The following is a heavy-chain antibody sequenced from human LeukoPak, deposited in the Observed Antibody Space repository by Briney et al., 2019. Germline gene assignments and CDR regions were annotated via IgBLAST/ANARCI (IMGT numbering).Heavy chain of an antibody. CDR3: ASVRYGSGSSYY. V-gene: IGHV4-4*02. CDR2: IYHSGTT. J-gene: IGHJ4*02. CDR1: GASISSSNW. Sequence: SGTLSLTCAVSGASISSSNWWSWVRQPPGKGLEWIGEIYHSGTTNYNPSLKSRVTISVDKSKNQFSLRLSSVTAADTAMYYCASVRYGSGSSYYWGQGTLVTVSS. D-gene: IGHD3-10*01.